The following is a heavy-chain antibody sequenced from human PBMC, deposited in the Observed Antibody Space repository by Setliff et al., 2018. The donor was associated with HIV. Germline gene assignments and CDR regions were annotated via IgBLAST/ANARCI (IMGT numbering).Heavy chain of an antibody. J-gene: IGHJ5*02. Sequence: GASVKVSCKASGYTFTNYNIHWVRQAPGQRLEWMGWIDSGNGNTKYSPKFQGKITITRDTSASTAFMELSSLTSEDTAVYFCARDGCDGNRCYLYNWFDPWGQGTLVTISS. V-gene: IGHV1-3*04. CDR3: ARDGCDGNRCYLYNWFDP. CDR2: IDSGNGNT. CDR1: GYTFTNYN. D-gene: IGHD2-15*01.